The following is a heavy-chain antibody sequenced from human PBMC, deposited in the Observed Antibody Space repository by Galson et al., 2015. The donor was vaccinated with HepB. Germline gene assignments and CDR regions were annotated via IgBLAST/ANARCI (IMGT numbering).Heavy chain of an antibody. Sequence: SLRLSCAASGFTVSSNYMSWVRQAPGKGLEWVSVIYSGGSTYYADSVKGRFTISRDNSKNTLYLQMNSLRAEDTAVYYCARDSDSSGPTWGHRAFDIWGQGTMVTVSS. CDR3: ARDSDSSGPTWGHRAFDI. CDR1: GFTVSSNY. V-gene: IGHV3-53*01. D-gene: IGHD3-22*01. CDR2: IYSGGST. J-gene: IGHJ3*02.